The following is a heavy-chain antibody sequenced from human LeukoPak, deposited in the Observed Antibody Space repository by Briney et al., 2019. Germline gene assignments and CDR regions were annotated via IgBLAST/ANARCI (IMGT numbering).Heavy chain of an antibody. D-gene: IGHD5-12*01. Sequence: GGSLRLSCAAAGFSFSAYSMNWVRQAPGKGLEYVSAIASNGSSPYYADSVKARFTISRDNSKNTLYLQLSGLRADDTAVYYCVKDVLSGYTAYNSAFDIWGQGTMVTVSS. V-gene: IGHV3-64D*06. CDR1: GFSFSAYS. CDR3: VKDVLSGYTAYNSAFDI. J-gene: IGHJ3*02. CDR2: IASNGSSP.